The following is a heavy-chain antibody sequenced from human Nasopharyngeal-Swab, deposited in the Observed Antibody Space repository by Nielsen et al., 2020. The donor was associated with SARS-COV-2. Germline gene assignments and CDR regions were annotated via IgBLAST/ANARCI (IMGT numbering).Heavy chain of an antibody. CDR2: IYPGDSDT. D-gene: IGHD3-22*01. Sequence: VRQMPGKGQAWMGIIYPGDSDTRYSPSFQGQVTISADKSISTSYLQWSSLKASDTAMYYCARHFRGTYYYDSSGYTPLDYWGQGARVTVSS. J-gene: IGHJ4*02. CDR3: ARHFRGTYYYDSSGYTPLDY. V-gene: IGHV5-51*01.